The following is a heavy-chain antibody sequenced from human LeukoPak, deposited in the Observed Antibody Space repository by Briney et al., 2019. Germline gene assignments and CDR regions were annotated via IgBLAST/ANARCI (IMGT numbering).Heavy chain of an antibody. CDR1: VFTFSSYA. D-gene: IGHD4-23*01. CDR2: ISVRGGSA. Sequence: GGALRLSCAASVFTFSSYAMSGGRQAPREGREWGSAISVRGGSAYYADSVKGRFTISRDNSKTTLYLKMNRLRAEDKAVYYSAGTGGYWGQGTLVTVSS. J-gene: IGHJ4*02. CDR3: AGTGGY. V-gene: IGHV3-23*01.